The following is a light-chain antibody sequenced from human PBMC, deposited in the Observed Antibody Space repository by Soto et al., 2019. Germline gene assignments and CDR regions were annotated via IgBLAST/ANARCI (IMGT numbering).Light chain of an antibody. V-gene: IGKV1-39*01. CDR2: AAS. CDR1: QSISSY. CDR3: QQSYRTPPWT. Sequence: DIQMTQSPSSLSASVGDRVTITCRASQSISSYLNWYRQKPGKAPKLLIYAASSLQSGVPSRFSGSGSGTDFTLTVSSLQPEDFATYYCQQSYRTPPWTFGQGTKVEIK. J-gene: IGKJ1*01.